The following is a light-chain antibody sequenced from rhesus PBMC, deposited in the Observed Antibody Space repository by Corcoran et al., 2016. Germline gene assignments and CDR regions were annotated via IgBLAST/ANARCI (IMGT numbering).Light chain of an antibody. Sequence: DIQMTQSPSSLSASVGDTVTITCRASQSISSWLAWYQQKPGKAPTLLIYKASTLQSGVPSRFSGSGSSTDFLLTISSLQSEDFATYYCQQYYSTPFTFGPGAKLDI. V-gene: IGKV1-22*01. J-gene: IGKJ3*01. CDR2: KAS. CDR3: QQYYSTPFT. CDR1: QSISSW.